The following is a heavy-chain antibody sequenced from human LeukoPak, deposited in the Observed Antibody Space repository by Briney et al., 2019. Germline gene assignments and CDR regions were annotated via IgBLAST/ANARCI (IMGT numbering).Heavy chain of an antibody. CDR1: GFTFSSYA. D-gene: IGHD6-13*01. V-gene: IGHV3-30*04. Sequence: GGSLRLSCAASGFTFSSYAMRWVRQAPGKGLEWVAVISYDGSNKYYADSVKGRFTISRDNSKNTLYLQMSSLRAEDTAVYYCARAPNSSSWYQNWFDPWGQGTLVTVSS. J-gene: IGHJ5*02. CDR2: ISYDGSNK. CDR3: ARAPNSSSWYQNWFDP.